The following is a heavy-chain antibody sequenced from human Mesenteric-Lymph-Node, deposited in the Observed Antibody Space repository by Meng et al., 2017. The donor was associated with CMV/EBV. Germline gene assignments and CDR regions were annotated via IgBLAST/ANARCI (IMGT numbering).Heavy chain of an antibody. CDR2: MNFNTGNT. V-gene: IGHV1-8*01. CDR1: GHTFSRYD. CDR3: AGPSVDTPMAY. J-gene: IGHJ4*02. D-gene: IGHD5-18*01. Sequence: ASVKVSCKASGHTFSRYDINWVRQATGQGLEWMGWMNFNTGNTGYAQKFQGRVTMTRNTSISTAYMELRSLRSDDTAVYYCAGPSVDTPMAYWGQGTLVTVSS.